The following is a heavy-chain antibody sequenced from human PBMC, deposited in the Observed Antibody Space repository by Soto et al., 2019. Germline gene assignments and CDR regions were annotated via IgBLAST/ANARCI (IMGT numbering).Heavy chain of an antibody. CDR1: GGSISSSSYY. CDR3: ARNSPGNMVRGVIRYYYGMDV. J-gene: IGHJ6*02. CDR2: IYYSGST. D-gene: IGHD3-10*01. V-gene: IGHV4-39*01. Sequence: SETLSLTCTVSGGSISSSSYYWGWIRQPPGKGLEWIGSIYYSGSTYYNPSLKSRVTISVDTSKNQFSLKLSSVTAADTAVYYCARNSPGNMVRGVIRYYYGMDVWGQGTTVTVSS.